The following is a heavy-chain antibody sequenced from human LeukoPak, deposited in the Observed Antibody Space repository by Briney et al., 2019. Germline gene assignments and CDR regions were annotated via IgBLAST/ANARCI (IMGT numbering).Heavy chain of an antibody. CDR3: AREIYSSSSHGTSATVFDY. CDR2: IIPIFGTA. V-gene: IGHV1-69*13. D-gene: IGHD6-13*01. J-gene: IGHJ4*02. CDR1: GGTFSSYA. Sequence: VASVKVSCKASGGTFSSYAISWVRQAPGQWLEWMGGIIPIFGTANYAQKFQGRVTITADESTSTAYMELSSLRSEDTAVYYCAREIYSSSSHGTSATVFDYWGQGTLVTVSS.